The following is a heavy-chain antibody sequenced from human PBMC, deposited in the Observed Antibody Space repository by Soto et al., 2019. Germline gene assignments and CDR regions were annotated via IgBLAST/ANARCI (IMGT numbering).Heavy chain of an antibody. CDR3: ARDVLDNSNHLCAFDI. CDR2: ISSSSSYI. CDR1: GFTFSSYS. Sequence: EVQLVESGGGLVKPGGSLRLSCAASGFTFSSYSMNWVRQAPGKGLEWVSSISSSSSYIYYADSVKGRFTISRDNVKNSLYLQMNSLRAEDTAVYYCARDVLDNSNHLCAFDIWGQGTLVTVSS. J-gene: IGHJ3*02. D-gene: IGHD1-20*01. V-gene: IGHV3-21*01.